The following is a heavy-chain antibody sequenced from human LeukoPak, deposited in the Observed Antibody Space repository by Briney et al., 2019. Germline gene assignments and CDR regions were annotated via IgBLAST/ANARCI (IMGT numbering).Heavy chain of an antibody. CDR2: ISGSGGST. CDR1: GFTFSSYA. J-gene: IGHJ1*01. CDR3: ARDDNGWTPEYFQH. Sequence: GGSLRLSCAASGFTFSSYAMSWFRQAPGKGREGVSAISGSGGSTYYADSVKGRFTISRDNAKNSLYLQMNSLRAEDTAVYYCARDDNGWTPEYFQHWGQGTLVTVSS. D-gene: IGHD6-19*01. V-gene: IGHV3-23*01.